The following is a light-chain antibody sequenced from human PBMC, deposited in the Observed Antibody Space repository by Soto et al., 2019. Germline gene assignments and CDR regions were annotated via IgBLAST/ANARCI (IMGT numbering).Light chain of an antibody. CDR2: WGS. Sequence: DIVMTQSPLSLPVTAGEPPSVSCRSSQSLLHSNGYNYLDWYLQKPGQSPQLLIYWGSNRASGVPDRFSGSGSGTDFTLKISRVEAEDVGVYYCMQALQTPWTFGQGTMVDIK. V-gene: IGKV2-28*01. CDR3: MQALQTPWT. J-gene: IGKJ1*01. CDR1: QSLLHSNGYNY.